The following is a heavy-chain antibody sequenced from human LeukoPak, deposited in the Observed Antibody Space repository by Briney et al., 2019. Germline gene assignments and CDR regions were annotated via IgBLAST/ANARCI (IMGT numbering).Heavy chain of an antibody. CDR3: ARGQISAATYNWFDP. V-gene: IGHV4-34*01. J-gene: IGHJ5*02. CDR2: INNSGST. CDR1: GGXFSGYY. Sequence: SETLSLTCAVYGGXFSGYYWSWIRQPPGKGLEWIGEINNSGSTNYNPSLKSRVTISVDTSKNQFSLKLSSVTAADTAVYYCARGQISAATYNWFDPWGQGTLVTVSS. D-gene: IGHD2-2*01.